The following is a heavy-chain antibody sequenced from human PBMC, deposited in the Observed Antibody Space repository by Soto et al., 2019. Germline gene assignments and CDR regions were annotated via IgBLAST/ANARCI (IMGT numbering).Heavy chain of an antibody. J-gene: IGHJ6*04. Sequence: EVQLVESGGGLVQPGGSLRLSCAASGFTLSGRSMHWVRQAPGKGLVWVSGIDNAGTDSTYADSVKGRFTSSRDNAKNMLYLQMNSLGVEDTGVYYCARGWFGPDVWGKGTTVTVSS. CDR1: GFTLSGRS. CDR2: IDNAGTDS. D-gene: IGHD3-10*01. V-gene: IGHV3-74*01. CDR3: ARGWFGPDV.